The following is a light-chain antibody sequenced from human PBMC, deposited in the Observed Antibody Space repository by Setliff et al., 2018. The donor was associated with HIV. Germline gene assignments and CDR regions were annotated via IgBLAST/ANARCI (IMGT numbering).Light chain of an antibody. J-gene: IGLJ1*01. CDR1: SSDVGNYNY. CDR3: SSYTSSYTFV. V-gene: IGLV2-14*01. CDR2: EVT. Sequence: LTQPASVSGSPGQSITISCTGTSSDVGNYNYVSWYQQHPGKAPKLMIYEVTYRPSGVSNRFSGSKSGNTASLTISGLQAEDEADYYCSSYTSSYTFVFGTGTKVTVL.